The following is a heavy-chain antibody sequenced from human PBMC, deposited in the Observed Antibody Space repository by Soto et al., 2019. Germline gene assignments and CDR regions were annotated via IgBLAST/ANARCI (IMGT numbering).Heavy chain of an antibody. CDR1: VLTYNSYG. Sequence: APAKVCWKDSVLTYNSYGMWWVRQEHKQGLEWMGWISAYNGNTNYAQKLQGRVTMTTDTSTSTAYMELRSLRSDDTAVYYCARFVYYDSSGYYYYGMDVWGQGTTVTVSS. J-gene: IGHJ6*02. CDR3: ARFVYYDSSGYYYYGMDV. D-gene: IGHD3-22*01. CDR2: ISAYNGNT. V-gene: IGHV1-18*01.